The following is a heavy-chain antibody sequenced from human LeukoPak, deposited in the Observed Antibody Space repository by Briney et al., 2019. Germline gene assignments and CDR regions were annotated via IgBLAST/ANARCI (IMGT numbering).Heavy chain of an antibody. CDR2: VYYTGGT. D-gene: IGHD3-10*01. J-gene: IGHJ6*02. CDR1: GGSISNYY. Sequence: SETLSLTCPVSGGSISNYYYWTWIRQPPGKGLEWIGYVYYTGGTNFNPSLKSRVTMSLDTSRNQFSLKLTSLTAADTAVYYCARGAGSPYYYYGMDVWGQGTTVTVSS. V-gene: IGHV4-59*01. CDR3: ARGAGSPYYYYGMDV.